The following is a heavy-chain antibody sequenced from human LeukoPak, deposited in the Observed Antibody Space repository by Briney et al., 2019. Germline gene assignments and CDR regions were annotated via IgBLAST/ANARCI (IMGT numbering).Heavy chain of an antibody. V-gene: IGHV1-46*01. CDR3: ARDPEGDDSSGLGRDY. CDR2: INPSGGST. D-gene: IGHD3-22*01. J-gene: IGHJ4*02. CDR1: GYTFTSYY. Sequence: ASVSVSCKASGYTFTSYYMHWGRQAPGQGLEWMGIINPSGGSTSYAQKFQGRVTMTRDTSTSTVYMELSSLRSEDTAVYYCARDPEGDDSSGLGRDYWGQGTLVTVSS.